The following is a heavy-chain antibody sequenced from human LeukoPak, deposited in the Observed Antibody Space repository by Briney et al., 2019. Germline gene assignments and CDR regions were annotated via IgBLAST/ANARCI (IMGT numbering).Heavy chain of an antibody. CDR3: ARGYCSSTSCYTSWFDP. V-gene: IGHV4-59*01. CDR1: SGSISSYY. J-gene: IGHJ5*02. Sequence: SETLSLTCSVSSGSISSYYWSWIRQPPGKGLEWVGYVSYSGSTNYNPSLKSRVTISLDTSKTQFSLKLSSVTAADTAVYYCARGYCSSTSCYTSWFDPWGQGTLVTVSS. CDR2: VSYSGST. D-gene: IGHD2-2*02.